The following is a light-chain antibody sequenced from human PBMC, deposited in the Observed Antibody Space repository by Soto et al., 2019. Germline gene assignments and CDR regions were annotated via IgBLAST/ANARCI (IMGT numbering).Light chain of an antibody. J-gene: IGKJ4*01. Sequence: DIQMTQSPSTLSASVGDRVTITCRASQSISSWLAWYQQKPGKAPKFLIYDAASLESGVPSRFSGSGSGTEFTLTISSLQPDDFATYYCQQYNSYLPTFGGGTKVEIK. CDR2: DAA. CDR3: QQYNSYLPT. CDR1: QSISSW. V-gene: IGKV1-5*01.